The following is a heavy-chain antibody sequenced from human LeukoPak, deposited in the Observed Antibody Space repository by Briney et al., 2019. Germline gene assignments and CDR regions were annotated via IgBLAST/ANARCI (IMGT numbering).Heavy chain of an antibody. Sequence: GGSLRLSCAASGFTFSNYTVNWIRQAPGKGLEWVSSVSGSSIYIYYADSVKGRFTISRDNAKNSLYLQINSLRAEDTAVYYCASKVGASTEFYYYGMDVWVQGTKVTVSS. CDR3: ASKVGASTEFYYYGMDV. CDR1: GFTFSNYT. V-gene: IGHV3-21*01. CDR2: VSGSSIYI. J-gene: IGHJ6*01. D-gene: IGHD1-26*01.